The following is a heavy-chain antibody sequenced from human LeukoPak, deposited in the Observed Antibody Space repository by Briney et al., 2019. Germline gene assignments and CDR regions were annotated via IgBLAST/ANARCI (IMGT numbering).Heavy chain of an antibody. CDR2: IKQDGTEK. CDR3: ARDGLWKRDDAFDI. J-gene: IGHJ3*02. V-gene: IGHV3-7*01. D-gene: IGHD2-21*01. Sequence: PGGSLRLSCAASGFTFSNYWMSWVRQAPGKGLEWVAHIKQDGTEKYYVDSVKGRFTISRNNAKNSLYLQMNSLRAEDTAVYYCARDGLWKRDDAFDIWGQGTMVTVSS. CDR1: GFTFSNYW.